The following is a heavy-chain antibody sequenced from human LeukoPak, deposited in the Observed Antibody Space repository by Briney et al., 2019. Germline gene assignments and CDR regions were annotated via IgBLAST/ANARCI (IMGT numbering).Heavy chain of an antibody. D-gene: IGHD5-18*01. Sequence: GGSLRLSCAGSGFTFGTYGMHWVRQAPGKGREWVAVISYDGNSKYYSGSAKGRFTISRDNAKNSLYLQMNSLRAEDTAVYYCAREGLGYGDFDYWGQGTLVTVSS. CDR3: AREGLGYGDFDY. V-gene: IGHV3-30*03. CDR2: ISYDGNSK. CDR1: GFTFGTYG. J-gene: IGHJ4*02.